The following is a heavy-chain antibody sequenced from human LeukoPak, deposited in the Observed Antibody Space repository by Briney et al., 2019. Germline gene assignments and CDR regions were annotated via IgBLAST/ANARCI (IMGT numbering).Heavy chain of an antibody. CDR3: ASWSESDTIFGVPRGNWFDP. J-gene: IGHJ5*02. Sequence: SVKVSCKASGGTFSSYTISWVRQAPGQGLEWIGRIIPILGIANYAQKFQGRVTITADKSTSTAYMELRSLRSEDTAVYYCASWSESDTIFGVPRGNWFDPWGQGTLVTVSS. CDR2: IIPILGIA. V-gene: IGHV1-69*02. D-gene: IGHD3-3*01. CDR1: GGTFSSYT.